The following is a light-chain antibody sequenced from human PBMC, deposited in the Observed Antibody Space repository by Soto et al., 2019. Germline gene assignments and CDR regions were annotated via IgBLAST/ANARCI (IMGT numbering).Light chain of an antibody. CDR1: SSDVGGYNY. Sequence: QSALTQPASVSGSPGQSITISCTGTSSDVGGYNYVSWYQQHPGKAPKLMIYDVSNRPSGVSNRFSGSKSGNTASLTISGLQAEDEADYYCSSYTSSITPWAFGTGTKVTV. CDR2: DVS. CDR3: SSYTSSITPWA. V-gene: IGLV2-14*01. J-gene: IGLJ1*01.